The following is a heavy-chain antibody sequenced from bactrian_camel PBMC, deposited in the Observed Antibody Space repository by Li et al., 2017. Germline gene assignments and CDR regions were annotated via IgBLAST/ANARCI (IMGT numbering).Heavy chain of an antibody. D-gene: IGHD3*01. CDR2: IHLRGHFT. J-gene: IGHJ4*01. V-gene: IGHV3S1*01. CDR1: GLAFSNSC. Sequence: HVQLVESGGGSALAGGSVRLSCAASGLAFSNSCMAWFRQAPGKEREGVAAIHLRGHFTRYADSVAGRFTLAQDNAKNTLFLQMNALKPEDTAMYICAAGSRLSDLLLQSQYNAWGQGTQVTVS. CDR3: AAGSRLSDLLLQSQYNA.